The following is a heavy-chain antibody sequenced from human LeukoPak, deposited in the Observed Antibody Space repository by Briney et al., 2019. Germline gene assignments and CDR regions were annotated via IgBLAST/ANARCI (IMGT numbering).Heavy chain of an antibody. CDR3: ARHSSGWFTSGYYYYGMDV. D-gene: IGHD6-19*01. Sequence: GESLKISCKGSGYSFTSYWIGWVRQMPGKGLEWMGRIDPSGSYTNYSPSFQGHVTISADKSISTAYLQWSSLKASDTAMYYCARHSSGWFTSGYYYYGMDVWGQGTTVTVSS. V-gene: IGHV5-10-1*01. CDR2: IDPSGSYT. J-gene: IGHJ6*02. CDR1: GYSFTSYW.